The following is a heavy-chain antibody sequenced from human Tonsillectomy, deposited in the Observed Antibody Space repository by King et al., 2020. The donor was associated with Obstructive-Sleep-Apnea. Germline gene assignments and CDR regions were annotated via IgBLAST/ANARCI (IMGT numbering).Heavy chain of an antibody. CDR1: GYSFTIYW. CDR3: ARQEADGGQLLPSNWFDP. D-gene: IGHD2-2*01. CDR2: IDPSDSYT. V-gene: IGHV5-10-1*03. J-gene: IGHJ5*02. Sequence: QLVQSGAEVKKPGESLRISCKGSGYSFTIYWISWVRQMPGKGLEWMGRIDPSDSYTNYSPSFQAHVTISADKSISTAYLQWSSLKASDTAMYYCARQEADGGQLLPSNWFDPWGQGTLVTVSS.